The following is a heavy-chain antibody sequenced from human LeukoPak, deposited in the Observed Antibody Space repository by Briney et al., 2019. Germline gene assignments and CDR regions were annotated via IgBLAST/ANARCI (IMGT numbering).Heavy chain of an antibody. J-gene: IGHJ4*02. CDR1: GGSISSYY. D-gene: IGHD1-14*01. CDR3: ARWTAAPAGGYFDY. V-gene: IGHV4-59*01. CDR2: IYYSGST. Sequence: SETLSLTCTVSGGSISSYYWSWIRQPPGKGLEWIGYIYYSGSTNYNPSLKSRVTISVDTSKNQFSLKLSSVTAADTAVYYCARWTAAPAGGYFDYWGQGTLVTVSS.